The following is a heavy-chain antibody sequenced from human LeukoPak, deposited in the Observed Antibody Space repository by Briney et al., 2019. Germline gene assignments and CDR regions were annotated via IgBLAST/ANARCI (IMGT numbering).Heavy chain of an antibody. J-gene: IGHJ3*02. V-gene: IGHV1-2*02. Sequence: EASVKVSCKASGYTFTGYYMHWVRQAPGQGLEWMGWINPNSGGTNYAQKFQGRVTMTRDTSISTAYMELRSLRSDDTAVYYCATSPYGDYVAFDIWGQGTMVTVSS. D-gene: IGHD4-17*01. CDR2: INPNSGGT. CDR3: ATSPYGDYVAFDI. CDR1: GYTFTGYY.